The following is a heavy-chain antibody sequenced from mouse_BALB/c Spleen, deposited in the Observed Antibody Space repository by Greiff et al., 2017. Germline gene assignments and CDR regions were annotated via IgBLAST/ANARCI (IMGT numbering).Heavy chain of an antibody. V-gene: IGHV3-2*02. CDR2: ISYSGST. CDR1: GYSITSDYA. Sequence: EVQLQESGPGLVKPSQSLSLTCTVTGYSITSDYAWNWIRQFPGNKLEWMGYISYSGSTSYNPSLKSRISITRDTSKNQFFLQLNSVTTEDTATYYCADGNGDYWGQGTTLTVSS. J-gene: IGHJ2*01. CDR3: ADGNGDY. D-gene: IGHD2-1*01.